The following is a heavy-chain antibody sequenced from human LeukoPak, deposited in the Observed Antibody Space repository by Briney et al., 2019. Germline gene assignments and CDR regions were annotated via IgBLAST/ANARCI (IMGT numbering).Heavy chain of an antibody. CDR2: ISGSGSST. D-gene: IGHD3-16*02. CDR3: AKRGLRLGELSLLYFDY. Sequence: SGGSLRLSCAASGFTFSSYAMSWVRQAPGKGLEWVSAISGSGSSTYYADSVKGRFTISRDNSKNTLYLQMNSLRAEDTAVYYCAKRGLRLGELSLLYFDYWGQGTLVTVSS. V-gene: IGHV3-23*01. J-gene: IGHJ4*02. CDR1: GFTFSSYA.